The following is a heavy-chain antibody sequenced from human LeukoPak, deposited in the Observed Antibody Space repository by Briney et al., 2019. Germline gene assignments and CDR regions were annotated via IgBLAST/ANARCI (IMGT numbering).Heavy chain of an antibody. CDR2: FSGTSTN. CDR1: GFTFSSYS. CDR3: AKLKQWQPQRYFFEY. V-gene: IGHV3-23*01. Sequence: PGGSLRLSCAASGFTFSSYSMNWVRQAPGKGLEWVSTFSGTSTNSYADAVKGRVTISRDNSKNPLYLQMNSLRAEDTAVYYCAKLKQWQPQRYFFEYWGQGALVTVAS. J-gene: IGHJ4*02. D-gene: IGHD6-19*01.